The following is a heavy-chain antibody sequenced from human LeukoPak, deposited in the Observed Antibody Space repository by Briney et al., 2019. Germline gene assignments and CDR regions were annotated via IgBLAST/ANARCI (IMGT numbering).Heavy chain of an antibody. J-gene: IGHJ4*02. D-gene: IGHD6-6*01. CDR2: ISPTGSTT. V-gene: IGHV3-74*01. CDR3: ARGPNSNWSGLDF. Sequence: GGSLRLSCAASGLTFSSYWMTWVRQAPGKGLVWVSRISPTGSTTSYADSVKGRFTVSRDNAKNTLYLQVNNLRAEDTAVYYCARGPNSNWSGLDFWGQGTLLTVSS. CDR1: GLTFSSYW.